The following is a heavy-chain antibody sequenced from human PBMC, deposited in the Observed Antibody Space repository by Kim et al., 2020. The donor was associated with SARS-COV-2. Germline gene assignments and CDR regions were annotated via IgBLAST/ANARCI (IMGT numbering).Heavy chain of an antibody. CDR3: ARGTQPGSGSSPFDY. J-gene: IGHJ4*02. Sequence: AQKFQGRVTMTADKSTSTAYMELSSLRSEDTAVYYCARGTQPGSGSSPFDYWGQGTLVTVSS. D-gene: IGHD3-10*01. V-gene: IGHV1-69*02.